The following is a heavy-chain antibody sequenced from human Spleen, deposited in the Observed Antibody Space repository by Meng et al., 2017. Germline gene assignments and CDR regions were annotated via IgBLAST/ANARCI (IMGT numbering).Heavy chain of an antibody. Sequence: VHLVQPGAEVQEPGAPVKVFCQAAGYTVPDYWLHWVRRAPGPGLEWMGRINPKSGDTHYAQRFQGRVTMTGDTSISTAYMELSGLRSDDTAMYYCARDEDISAAGKLFGDYWGQGTLVTVSS. D-gene: IGHD6-13*01. V-gene: IGHV1-2*06. J-gene: IGHJ4*02. CDR1: GYTVPDYW. CDR2: INPKSGDT. CDR3: ARDEDISAAGKLFGDY.